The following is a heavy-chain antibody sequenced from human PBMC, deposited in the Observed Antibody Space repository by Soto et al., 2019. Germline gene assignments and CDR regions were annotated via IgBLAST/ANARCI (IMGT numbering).Heavy chain of an antibody. Sequence: PSETLSLTCTVSGGSISSSSYFWGWIRQPPGKGLEWIGNIYYSGGTYYNPSLKSRVTISVDTSKNQFSLKLSSVTAADTAVYYCARHEGSNNWFDPWGQGTLVTVS. J-gene: IGHJ5*02. D-gene: IGHD3-10*01. CDR3: ARHEGSNNWFDP. V-gene: IGHV4-39*01. CDR2: IYYSGGT. CDR1: GGSISSSSYF.